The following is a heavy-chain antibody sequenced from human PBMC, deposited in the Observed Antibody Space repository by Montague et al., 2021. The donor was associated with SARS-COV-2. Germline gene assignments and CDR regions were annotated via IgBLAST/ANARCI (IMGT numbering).Heavy chain of an antibody. V-gene: IGHV4-59*02. CDR2: FYSVGST. J-gene: IGHJ3*02. CDR1: GASVGSSD. D-gene: IGHD1-14*01. CDR3: ARETMTADALDI. Sequence: SETLSLTCTVSGASVGSSDWGWIRQSPGKGLEWIGDFYSVGSTDYNPSLKSRATISRDTSKNQFSLKVRSVTAADTAVYYCARETMTADALDIWGQGTMVTVSS.